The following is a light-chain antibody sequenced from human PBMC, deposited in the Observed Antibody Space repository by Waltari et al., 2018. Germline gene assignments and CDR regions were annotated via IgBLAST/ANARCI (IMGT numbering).Light chain of an antibody. Sequence: SYELTQPPSVSVASGQTDRLTFDDDQFGRNNVPWYQHKPGPAPVLVVYDDGDRPSGIPERFSGSNSGNTAALTISRVDAGDEAEYYCQVWDSGSNHYVFGTGTKVTVL. CDR2: DDG. CDR3: QVWDSGSNHYV. J-gene: IGLJ1*01. V-gene: IGLV3-21*02. CDR1: QFGRNN.